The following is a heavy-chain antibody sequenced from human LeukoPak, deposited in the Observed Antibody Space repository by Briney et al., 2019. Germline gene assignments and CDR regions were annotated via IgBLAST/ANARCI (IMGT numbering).Heavy chain of an antibody. V-gene: IGHV1-18*01. CDR3: ARVLPLPAIPDDGEYYFDY. Sequence: ASVKVSCKASGYTFTSYGISWVRQAPGQGLEWMGWISAYNGNTNYAQKLQGRVTMTTDTSTSTAYMELRSLRSDDTAVYYCARVLPLPAIPDDGEYYFDYWGQGTLVTVSS. D-gene: IGHD2-21*02. CDR1: GYTFTSYG. CDR2: ISAYNGNT. J-gene: IGHJ4*02.